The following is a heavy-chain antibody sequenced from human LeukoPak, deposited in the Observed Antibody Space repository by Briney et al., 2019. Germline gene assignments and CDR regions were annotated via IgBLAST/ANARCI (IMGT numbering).Heavy chain of an antibody. J-gene: IGHJ3*01. Sequence: PSETLSLTCTVSGVSISSSNYYWGWIRQPPGNELEWIGTIYYSGSTYYNPSLKSRVTISMDTSKNHFSLKLSSVTAADTAMYYCARDPDPDTASTDAFDVWGQGSMVTVSS. CDR3: ARDPDPDTASTDAFDV. CDR2: IYYSGST. CDR1: GVSISSSNYY. V-gene: IGHV4-39*07. D-gene: IGHD5-18*01.